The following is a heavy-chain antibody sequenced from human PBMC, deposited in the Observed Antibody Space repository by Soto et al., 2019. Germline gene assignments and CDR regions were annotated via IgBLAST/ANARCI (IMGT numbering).Heavy chain of an antibody. V-gene: IGHV4-39*01. J-gene: IGHJ4*02. CDR2: IYYSENT. D-gene: IGHD4-17*01. CDR1: GCSISSSSNH. Sequence: SETLSLTCAFSGCSISSSSNHLGWIRQPPGKGLEWIGNIYYSENTYYNPSLKSRVTISVDTSKNQFSLRLTSVTAADTAVYYCATHPPYGPLDHWGQGTLVTVSS. CDR3: ATHPPYGPLDH.